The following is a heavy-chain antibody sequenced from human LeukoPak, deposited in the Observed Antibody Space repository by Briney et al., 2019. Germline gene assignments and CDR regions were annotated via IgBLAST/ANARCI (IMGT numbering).Heavy chain of an antibody. CDR1: GFTSSSYG. CDR2: ISYDGSNK. CDR3: AKDRDATVDY. V-gene: IGHV3-30*18. Sequence: QTGGSLRLSCAASGFTSSSYGMHWVRQAPGKGLEWVAVISYDGSNKYYADSVKGRFTISRDNSKNTLYLQMNSLRAEDTAVYYCAKDRDATVDYWGQGTLVTVSS. D-gene: IGHD4-17*01. J-gene: IGHJ4*02.